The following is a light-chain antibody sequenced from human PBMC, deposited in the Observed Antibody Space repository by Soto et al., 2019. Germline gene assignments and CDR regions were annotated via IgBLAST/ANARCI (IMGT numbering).Light chain of an antibody. CDR1: SSDVGGFDY. Sequence: QSALTQPASVSGSPGQSITISCTGTSSDVGGFDYVSWYQQRPGKAPKLLIYEVSNRPSGVSNRFSGSKSGNTASLTISGVQAEDEADYYCSSYISSSTYVFCPGTKLTVL. CDR2: EVS. J-gene: IGLJ1*01. V-gene: IGLV2-14*01. CDR3: SSYISSSTYV.